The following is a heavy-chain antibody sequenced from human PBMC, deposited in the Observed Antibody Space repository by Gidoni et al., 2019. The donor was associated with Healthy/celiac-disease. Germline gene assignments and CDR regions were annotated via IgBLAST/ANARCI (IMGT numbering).Heavy chain of an antibody. Sequence: QLQLQESGPGLVKPSETLSLTCTVSGCSISSSSYSWGWIRQPPGKGLEWIGSIYYSGSTYYNPSLKSRVTISVDTSKNQFSLKLSSVTAADTAVYYCARKSQGSIPDTVKKTPEANWFDPWGQGTLVTVSS. D-gene: IGHD3-10*01. V-gene: IGHV4-39*01. J-gene: IGHJ5*02. CDR3: ARKSQGSIPDTVKKTPEANWFDP. CDR1: GCSISSSSYS. CDR2: IYYSGST.